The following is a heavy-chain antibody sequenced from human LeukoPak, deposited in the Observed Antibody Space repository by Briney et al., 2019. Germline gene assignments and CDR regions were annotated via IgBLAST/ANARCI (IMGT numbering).Heavy chain of an antibody. Sequence: ASVKVSCKASGYTFTGYYMHWVRQAPGQGLEWMGWINPNSGGTNYAQKLQGRVTMTTDTSTSTAYMELRSLRSDDTAVYYCVMIQLLNRAFDYWGQGTLVTVSS. CDR2: INPNSGGT. J-gene: IGHJ4*02. D-gene: IGHD2-2*02. CDR1: GYTFTGYY. V-gene: IGHV1-2*02. CDR3: VMIQLLNRAFDY.